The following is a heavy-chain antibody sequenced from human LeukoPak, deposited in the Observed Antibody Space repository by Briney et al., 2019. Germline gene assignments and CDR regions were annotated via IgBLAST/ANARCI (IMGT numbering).Heavy chain of an antibody. CDR2: ISYDGSNK. J-gene: IGHJ4*02. D-gene: IGHD4-17*01. CDR1: GFTFSSYA. Sequence: GGSLRLSCAASGFTFSSYAMHWVRQAPGKGLEWVAVISYDGSNKYYADSVKGRFTISRDNSKNTLYPQMNSLRAEDTAVYYCARDPVHYWGQGTLVTVSS. CDR3: ARDPVHY. V-gene: IGHV3-30*04.